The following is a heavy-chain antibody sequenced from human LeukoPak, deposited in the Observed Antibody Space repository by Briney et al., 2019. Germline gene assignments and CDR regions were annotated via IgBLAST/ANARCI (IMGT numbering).Heavy chain of an antibody. D-gene: IGHD3-22*01. CDR2: ISYDGSNK. J-gene: IGHJ4*02. Sequence: GGSLRLSCAASGFTFSSYAMHWVRQAPGKGLEWVAVISYDGSNKYYADSVKGRFTISRDNSKNTLYLQMNSLRAEDTAVYYCARDHYDSSGYLRVREPYYFDYWGQGTLVTVSS. CDR1: GFTFSSYA. V-gene: IGHV3-30-3*01. CDR3: ARDHYDSSGYLRVREPYYFDY.